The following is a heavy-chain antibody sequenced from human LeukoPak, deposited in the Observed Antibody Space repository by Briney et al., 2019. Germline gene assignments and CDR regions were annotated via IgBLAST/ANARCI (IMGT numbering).Heavy chain of an antibody. D-gene: IGHD4-23*01. CDR3: ARGSDTVVNNWFDP. V-gene: IGHV4-59*11. Sequence: PSETLSLTCTVSGGSISSHYWSWIRQPPGKGLEWIGYIYYSGSTNYNPSLKSRVTISVDTSKNQFSLKLSSVTAAGTAVYYCARGSDTVVNNWFDPWGQGTLVTVSS. J-gene: IGHJ5*02. CDR1: GGSISSHY. CDR2: IYYSGST.